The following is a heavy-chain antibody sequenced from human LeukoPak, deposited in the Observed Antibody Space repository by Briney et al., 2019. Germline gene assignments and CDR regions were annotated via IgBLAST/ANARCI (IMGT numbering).Heavy chain of an antibody. CDR2: ISGSGGST. V-gene: IGHV3-23*01. D-gene: IGHD5-18*01. CDR3: AKDVYSYGYGEADY. J-gene: IGHJ4*02. Sequence: RPGGSLRLSCAASGFTFSSYAMSWVRQAPGKGLEWVSAISGSGGSTYYADSVKGRFTISRDNSKNTLYLQMNSLRAEGTAVYYCAKDVYSYGYGEADYWGQGTLVTVSS. CDR1: GFTFSSYA.